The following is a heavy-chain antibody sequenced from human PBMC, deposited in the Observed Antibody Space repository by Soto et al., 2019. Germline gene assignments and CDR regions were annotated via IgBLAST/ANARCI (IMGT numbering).Heavy chain of an antibody. CDR1: GFTFSSYW. CDR2: INSDGSST. Sequence: GGSLRLSCAASGFTFSSYWMHWVRQAPGKGLVWVSRINSDGSSTSYADSVKGRFTISRDNAKNTLYLQMNSLRAEDTAVYYCARGSYYDSSGYYYVRPRGGGDAFDIWGQGTMVTVSS. D-gene: IGHD3-22*01. CDR3: ARGSYYDSSGYYYVRPRGGGDAFDI. V-gene: IGHV3-74*01. J-gene: IGHJ3*02.